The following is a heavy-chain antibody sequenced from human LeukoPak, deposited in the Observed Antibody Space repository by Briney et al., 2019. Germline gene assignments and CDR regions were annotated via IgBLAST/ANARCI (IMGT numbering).Heavy chain of an antibody. J-gene: IGHJ4*02. D-gene: IGHD4-17*01. CDR2: ISYDGSNK. CDR1: GFTFSSYG. CDR3: AKSRSGDYEEFDY. Sequence: GGSLRLSCAASGFTFSSYGMHWVRQAPGKGLEWVAVISYDGSNKYYADSVKGRFTISRDNSRNTLYLQMNSLRAEDTAVYYCAKSRSGDYEEFDYWGQGTLVTVSS. V-gene: IGHV3-30*18.